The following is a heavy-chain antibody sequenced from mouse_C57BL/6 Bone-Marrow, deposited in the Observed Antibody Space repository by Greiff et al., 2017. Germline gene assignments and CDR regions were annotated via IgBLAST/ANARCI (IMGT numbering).Heavy chain of an antibody. D-gene: IGHD2-10*01. V-gene: IGHV1-64*01. J-gene: IGHJ2*01. Sequence: QVQLQQPGAELVKPGASVKLSCKASGYTFTSYWMHWVKQRPGQGLEWIGMIHPNSGSTNYNEKFKSKATLTVDKSSSTAYMQLSSLTSEDSAVYYCARSRSYWRPTHCDYWGQGTTLTVSS. CDR1: GYTFTSYW. CDR3: ARSRSYWRPTHCDY. CDR2: IHPNSGST.